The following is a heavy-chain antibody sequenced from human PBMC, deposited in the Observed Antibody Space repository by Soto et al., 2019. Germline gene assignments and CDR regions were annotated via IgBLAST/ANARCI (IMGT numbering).Heavy chain of an antibody. J-gene: IGHJ4*02. D-gene: IGHD3-10*01. CDR2: IWYDGSNK. Sequence: GGSLRLSCAASGFTFSSYGMHWVRQAPGKGLEWVAVIWYDGSNKYYADSVKGRFTISRDNSKNTLYLQMNSLRAEDTAVYYCARESDPYYYGSGSPDYWGQGTLVTVSS. CDR3: ARESDPYYYGSGSPDY. CDR1: GFTFSSYG. V-gene: IGHV3-33*01.